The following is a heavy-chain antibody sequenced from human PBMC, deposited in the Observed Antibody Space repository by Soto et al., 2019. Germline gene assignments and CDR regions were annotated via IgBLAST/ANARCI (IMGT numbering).Heavy chain of an antibody. CDR3: AADLPDWGAYAFDY. V-gene: IGHV3-15*07. CDR1: GFTFTNAW. J-gene: IGHJ4*02. Sequence: EVQLVESGGGLVEPGGSLRLSCGASGFTFTNAWLNWVRPAPGTGLEWVGRIKSKNDGGTTDYAAPVKGRFTISRDDSEGTVYLQMNSLKTEDTAVYYCAADLPDWGAYAFDYWGQGTLVTVAA. D-gene: IGHD3-16*01. CDR2: IKSKNDGGTT.